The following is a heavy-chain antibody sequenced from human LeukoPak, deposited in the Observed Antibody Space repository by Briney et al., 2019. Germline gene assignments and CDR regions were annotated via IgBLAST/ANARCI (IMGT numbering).Heavy chain of an antibody. D-gene: IGHD1-26*01. CDR2: ITASGTTM. CDR3: ARDTYSASYFGFDY. J-gene: IGHJ4*02. CDR1: GFTFSDYE. V-gene: IGHV3-48*03. Sequence: GSLRLSCAAPGFTFSDYEMNWVRQAPGKGLEWVSFITASGTTMYYSDSVKGRFTISRDNAKNSLYLQMNSLRVEDTALYYCARDTYSASYFGFDYWGQGILVTVSS.